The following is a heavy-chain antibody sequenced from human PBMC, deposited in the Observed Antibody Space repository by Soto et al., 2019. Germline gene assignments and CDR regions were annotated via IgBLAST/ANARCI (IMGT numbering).Heavy chain of an antibody. D-gene: IGHD3-9*01. V-gene: IGHV4-39*01. CDR2: TYIGGMT. CDR3: ATAPETFSPAGYDVNWFDP. CDR1: GASFTDGSLF. Sequence: VSLTCTVSGASFTDGSLFWGWIRQSPGKGVEWIASTYIGGMTYYNPPLRSRVTISVDTSKSQFSLRLNSVTAADTAVDYCATAPETFSPAGYDVNWFDPWGHGTLVTVSS. J-gene: IGHJ5*02.